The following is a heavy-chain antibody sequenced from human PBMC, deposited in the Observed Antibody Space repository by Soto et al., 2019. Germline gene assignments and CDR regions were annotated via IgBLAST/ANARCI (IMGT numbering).Heavy chain of an antibody. D-gene: IGHD2-15*01. CDR3: AHRRSYCSGGSCYSGFDY. Sequence: QITLKESGPTLVKPTQTLTLTCTFSGFSLSTSGVGVGWIRQPPGKALEWLALIYWDDDKRYSPSLKSRLTITMDPSKNRVVLTMTTMDPVDTATYYCAHRRSYCSGGSCYSGFDYWGQGTLVSVSS. CDR1: GFSLSTSGVG. J-gene: IGHJ4*02. V-gene: IGHV2-5*02. CDR2: IYWDDDK.